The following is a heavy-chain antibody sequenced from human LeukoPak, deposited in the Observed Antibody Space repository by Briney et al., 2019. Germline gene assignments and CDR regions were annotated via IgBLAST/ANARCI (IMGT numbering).Heavy chain of an antibody. CDR3: AKYISGYAPNFDY. V-gene: IGHV3-23*01. D-gene: IGHD6-19*01. CDR2: ISDSGAIS. CDR1: GFTFSSYA. Sequence: GGSLRLSCAASGFTFSSYAMTWVRQAPGKGLEWVAVISDSGAISHDAESVKGRFTISRDNSKNTLYLQMNSLRAEDTALYYCAKYISGYAPNFDYWGQGTLVTVSS. J-gene: IGHJ4*02.